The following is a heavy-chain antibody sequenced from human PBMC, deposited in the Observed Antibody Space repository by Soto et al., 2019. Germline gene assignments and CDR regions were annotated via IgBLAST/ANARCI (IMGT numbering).Heavy chain of an antibody. V-gene: IGHV3-21*01. CDR1: GFTCSIYS. CDR3: ARWYDSSHDAFDI. Sequence: LXLSCAASGFTCSIYSMNWVRQAPGKGLEWVSSISSSSSYIYYADSVKGRFTISRDNAKNSLYLQMNSLRAEDTAVYYCARWYDSSHDAFDIWGQGTMVTVSS. J-gene: IGHJ3*02. D-gene: IGHD3-22*01. CDR2: ISSSSSYI.